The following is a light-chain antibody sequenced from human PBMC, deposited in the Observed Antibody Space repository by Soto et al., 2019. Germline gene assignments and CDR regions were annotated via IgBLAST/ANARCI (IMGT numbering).Light chain of an antibody. CDR2: AAS. V-gene: IGKV1-39*01. J-gene: IGKJ5*01. CDR1: QSISSW. Sequence: DIQMTQSPFTLAASVGDRVTITCRASQSISSWLAWYQQKPGKAPKLLIYAASSLQSGVPSRFSGSGSGTDFTLTISSLQPEDFATYYCQQSYSTSITFGQGTRLEIK. CDR3: QQSYSTSIT.